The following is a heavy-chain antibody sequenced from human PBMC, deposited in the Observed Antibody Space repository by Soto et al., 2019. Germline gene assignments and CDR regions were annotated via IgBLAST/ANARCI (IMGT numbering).Heavy chain of an antibody. J-gene: IGHJ6*02. CDR3: ARDLWGYCGADCYPLDV. CDR2: IYYTGRT. V-gene: IGHV4-61*08. CDR1: GGSLKSGGYY. D-gene: IGHD2-21*02. Sequence: PSETLSLTCTVSGGSLKSGGYYWSWIRQHPGRGLEWIGYIYYTGRTIYNPSLKSRVTISVDTSKNQFSLKLNSVTAADTAVYYCARDLWGYCGADCYPLDVWGQGTTVTVSS.